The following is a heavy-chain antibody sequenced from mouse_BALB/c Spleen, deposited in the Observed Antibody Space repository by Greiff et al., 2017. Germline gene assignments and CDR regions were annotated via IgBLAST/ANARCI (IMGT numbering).Heavy chain of an antibody. CDR3: TRRGGSLAWFAY. J-gene: IGHJ3*01. V-gene: IGHV1-5*01. D-gene: IGHD1-1*02. CDR1: GYTFTSYW. Sequence: EVQLQQSGTVLARPGASVKMSCKASGYTFTSYWMHWVKQRPGQGLEWIGAIYPGNSDTSYNQKFKGKAKLTAVTSTSTAYMELSSLTNEDSAVYYCTRRGGSLAWFAYWGQGTLVTVSA. CDR2: IYPGNSDT.